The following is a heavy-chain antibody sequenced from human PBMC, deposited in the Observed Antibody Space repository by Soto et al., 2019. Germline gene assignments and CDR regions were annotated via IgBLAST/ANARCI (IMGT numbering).Heavy chain of an antibody. D-gene: IGHD2-15*01. Sequence: EVQLLESGGGLVQPGGSLRLSCAASGFTFSSYAMSWVRQAPGTGLAWVSALTGRGGTTYYADSVKGRFTISRDNSKNTGYLQRNSLRAEDTAVYYCAKGGDEVVATHKDAFDGWGHGTMVTVSS. CDR3: AKGGDEVVATHKDAFDG. CDR2: LTGRGGTT. J-gene: IGHJ3*01. V-gene: IGHV3-23*01. CDR1: GFTFSSYA.